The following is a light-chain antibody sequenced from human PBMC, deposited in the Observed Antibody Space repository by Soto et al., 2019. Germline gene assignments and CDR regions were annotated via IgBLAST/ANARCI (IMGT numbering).Light chain of an antibody. Sequence: VMTQSPATLSVSPGERATLSCRASQSVSSNLAWYQQKPGQAPRLLIYGASTRATGIPARFSGSGSGTEFTLTISSLQSEDFAVYYCQQYNNWPPTFGQGTRLEIK. CDR1: QSVSSN. J-gene: IGKJ5*01. CDR3: QQYNNWPPT. CDR2: GAS. V-gene: IGKV3-15*01.